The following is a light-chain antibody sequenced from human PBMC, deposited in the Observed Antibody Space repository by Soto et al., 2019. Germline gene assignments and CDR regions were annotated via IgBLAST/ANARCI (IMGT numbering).Light chain of an antibody. J-gene: IGKJ1*01. CDR1: QDIRSH. CDR2: DAS. V-gene: IGKV3-20*01. Sequence: ENVLTQSPGTLSLSPGERVTLSCRASQDIRSHLAWYQQKPGQAPRLLIFDASSRATGIPDRFSGSGSETDFTLTISRLEPDDFAMYHCQQYGDSPPTFGQGTKVEIK. CDR3: QQYGDSPPT.